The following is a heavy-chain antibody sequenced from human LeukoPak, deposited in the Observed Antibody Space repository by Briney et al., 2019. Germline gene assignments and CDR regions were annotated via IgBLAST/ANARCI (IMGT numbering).Heavy chain of an antibody. CDR2: INAGNGNT. CDR1: GYTFTSYA. J-gene: IGHJ4*02. D-gene: IGHD5-12*01. CDR3: ARTLYPRGYSGYDLRYYFDY. Sequence: GASVKVSCKASGYTFTSYAMHWVRQAPGQRLEWMGWINAGNGNTKYSQKFQGRVTITRDTSASTAYTELSSLRSEDTAVYYCARTLYPRGYSGYDLRYYFDYWGQGTLVTVSS. V-gene: IGHV1-3*01.